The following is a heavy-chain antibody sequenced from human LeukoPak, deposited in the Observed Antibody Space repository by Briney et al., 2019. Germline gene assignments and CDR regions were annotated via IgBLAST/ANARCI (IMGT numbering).Heavy chain of an antibody. Sequence: SVKVPCKASGGTFSSYAISWVRQAPGQGLEWMGRIIPILGIANYAQKFQGRVTITADKSTSTAYMELSSLRSEDTAVYYCARVRASDYYYYGMDVWGQGTTVTVSS. CDR3: ARVRASDYYYYGMDV. CDR1: GGTFSSYA. CDR2: IIPILGIA. J-gene: IGHJ6*02. D-gene: IGHD3-10*01. V-gene: IGHV1-69*04.